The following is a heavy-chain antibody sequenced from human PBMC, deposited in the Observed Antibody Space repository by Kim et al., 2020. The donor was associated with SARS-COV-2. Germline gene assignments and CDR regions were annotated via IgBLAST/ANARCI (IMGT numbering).Heavy chain of an antibody. D-gene: IGHD2-15*01. J-gene: IGHJ4*02. CDR2: IYYSGST. Sequence: SETLSLTCTVSGGSISNNYWSWIRQPPGKGLEWIGYIYYSGSTTYNPSLKSRVTISVDTSKNHFSLTLSSLTAADTAVYYFARGPWWSRRDYWGRGTLVTVSS. V-gene: IGHV4-59*13. CDR3: ARGPWWSRRDY. CDR1: GGSISNNY.